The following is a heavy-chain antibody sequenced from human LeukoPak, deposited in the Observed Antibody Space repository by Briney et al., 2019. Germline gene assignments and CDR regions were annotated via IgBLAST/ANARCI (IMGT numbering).Heavy chain of an antibody. CDR1: GGSFSGYY. V-gene: IGHV4-34*01. CDR3: ARAAITMVRGFRWFDP. CDR2: INHSGST. J-gene: IGHJ5*02. D-gene: IGHD3-10*01. Sequence: SETLSLTCAVYGGSFSGYYWSWIRQPPGKGLEGIGEINHSGSTNYNPSLKSRVTISVDTSKNQFSLKLSSVTAADTAVYYCARAAITMVRGFRWFDPWGQGTLVTVSS.